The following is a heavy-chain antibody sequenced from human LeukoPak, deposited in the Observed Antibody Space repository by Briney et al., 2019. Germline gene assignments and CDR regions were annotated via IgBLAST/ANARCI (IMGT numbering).Heavy chain of an antibody. CDR2: ISTKKGNT. V-gene: IGHV1-18*01. J-gene: IGHJ4*02. CDR1: GYTFTNFG. Sequence: ASVNVSCKASGYTFTNFGLSWVRQAPGQGPEYLGWISTKKGNTNYAQKFQGRVTMTADTSTSTAYMELSSLRSEDTAVYYCARVGSGGAWFDFWGQGTLVTVSS. D-gene: IGHD6-19*01. CDR3: ARVGSGGAWFDF.